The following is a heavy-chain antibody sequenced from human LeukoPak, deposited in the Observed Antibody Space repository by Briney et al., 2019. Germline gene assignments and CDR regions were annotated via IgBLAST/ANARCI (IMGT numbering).Heavy chain of an antibody. D-gene: IGHD3-10*01. J-gene: IGHJ6*02. V-gene: IGHV3-30*04. CDR3: AREGYYYGSGSYYNVLPGYYYYGMDV. Sequence: GGSLRPSCAASGFTSCSYAMHWLAPAPGKGREGVAVISYVESNKYSADSAMGRFTISRDNSKNTLYLQMNSLTAEDTAVYYCAREGYYYGSGSYYNVLPGYYYYGMDVWGQGTTVTVSS. CDR2: ISYVESNK. CDR1: GFTSCSYA.